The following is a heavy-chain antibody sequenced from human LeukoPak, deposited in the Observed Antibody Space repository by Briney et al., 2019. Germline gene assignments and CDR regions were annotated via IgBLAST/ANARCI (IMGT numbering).Heavy chain of an antibody. CDR1: GFTFSSYR. Sequence: GGSLRLSCAASGFTFSSYRMSWVRQAPGKGLEWVANIKQDGSEKYYVDSVKGRFTISRDNAKNSLYLQMNSLRAEDTAVYYCARDRQELLGGNWFDPWGQGTLVTVSS. J-gene: IGHJ5*02. CDR3: ARDRQELLGGNWFDP. V-gene: IGHV3-7*01. D-gene: IGHD1-26*01. CDR2: IKQDGSEK.